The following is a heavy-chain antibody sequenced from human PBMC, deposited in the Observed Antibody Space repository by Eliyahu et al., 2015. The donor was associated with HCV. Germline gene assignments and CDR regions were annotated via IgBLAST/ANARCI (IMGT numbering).Heavy chain of an antibody. CDR1: GDSXSSGSHX. Sequence: QVQLQESGPALVKPSETLTLTCTVSGDSXSSGSHXWRWXRQPPGKGLEWIGYIFYTGVTNYIPSLESRVTMSVDTFKNQFSLELSSVTAADTAVYYCARDGGRDCSRASCPFDSWGQGTLVTVSS. CDR3: ARDGGRDCSRASCPFDS. J-gene: IGHJ4*02. V-gene: IGHV4-61*01. CDR2: IFYTGVT. D-gene: IGHD2-2*01.